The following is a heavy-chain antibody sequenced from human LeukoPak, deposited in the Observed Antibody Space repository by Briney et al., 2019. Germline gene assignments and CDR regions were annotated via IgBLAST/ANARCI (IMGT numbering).Heavy chain of an antibody. CDR3: ARDWIGATGKGIDY. CDR1: GFTFSTYW. Sequence: GGSLRLSCAASGFTFSTYWMNWARQAPGKGLEWVANIKGDGSEKDYVDSVKGRFTISRDNTKNSLYLQMNSLRAEDTAVYYCARDWIGATGKGIDYWGQGALVTVSS. CDR2: IKGDGSEK. D-gene: IGHD6-13*01. J-gene: IGHJ4*02. V-gene: IGHV3-7*05.